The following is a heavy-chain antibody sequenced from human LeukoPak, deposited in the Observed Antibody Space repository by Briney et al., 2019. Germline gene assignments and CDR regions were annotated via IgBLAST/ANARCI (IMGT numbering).Heavy chain of an antibody. CDR2: IYSGGTT. D-gene: IGHD5-24*01. Sequence: WGSLRLSCAVSGFTVSSKYMSWVRQPPGKGLEWVSVIYSGGTTYYPDSVKGRFSISRDNSKNTLYLQMSSLSVEDTAVYYCAKFIETDHSFDHWGQGTLVTVSS. CDR1: GFTVSSKY. CDR3: AKFIETDHSFDH. J-gene: IGHJ4*02. V-gene: IGHV3-66*01.